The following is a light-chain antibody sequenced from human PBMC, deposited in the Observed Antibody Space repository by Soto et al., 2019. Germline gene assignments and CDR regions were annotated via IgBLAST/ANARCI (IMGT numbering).Light chain of an antibody. CDR1: QTIRSNY. CDR3: QQYGSSPWT. V-gene: IGKV3-20*01. CDR2: GAS. Sequence: ETVLTQSPGTLSLSPGERATLSCRASQTIRSNYLAWYRQTPGQAPRLLIYGASNRAPGIADRFSGSGSGTDFTLIISRLEPEDFALYYWQQYGSSPWTFGQGTKVEIK. J-gene: IGKJ1*01.